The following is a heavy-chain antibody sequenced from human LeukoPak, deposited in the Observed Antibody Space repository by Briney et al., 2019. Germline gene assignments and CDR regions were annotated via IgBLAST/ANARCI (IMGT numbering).Heavy chain of an antibody. J-gene: IGHJ4*02. V-gene: IGHV3-15*01. Sequence: GGSLRLSCAASGFTFSVAWMSWVRQAPGKGLEWVGRIKSNADGGTTDYAAPVKGRFTISRHDTESTLYLQMNSLKTEDTAVYYCATDPIPRLPHEGYWGQGTLVTVSS. D-gene: IGHD5-12*01. CDR1: GFTFSVAW. CDR3: ATDPIPRLPHEGY. CDR2: IKSNADGGTT.